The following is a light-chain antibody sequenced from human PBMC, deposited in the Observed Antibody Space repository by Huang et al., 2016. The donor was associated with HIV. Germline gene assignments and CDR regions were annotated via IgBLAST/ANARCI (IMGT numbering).Light chain of an antibody. CDR1: QRIDAD. V-gene: IGKV1-39*01. CDR3: QQSYYFPRT. Sequence: DIQMTQSPSSLSASVGDRVTITCRASQRIDADVNWYQCKPGRAPKLLIFATSDLQSGVPSRFSCSRSGTTFTLTISSLQPQDFATYFCQQSYYFPRTFGQGTKVEMK. CDR2: ATS. J-gene: IGKJ2*01.